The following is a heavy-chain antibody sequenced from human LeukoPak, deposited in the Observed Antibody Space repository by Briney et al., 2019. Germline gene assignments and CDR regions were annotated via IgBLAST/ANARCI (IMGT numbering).Heavy chain of an antibody. CDR1: GGSISSGGYS. V-gene: IGHV4-30-2*01. CDR2: IYHSGST. D-gene: IGHD3-22*01. J-gene: IGHJ3*02. CDR3: ARDGGDYYDSSGYYSKAFDI. Sequence: SETLSLTCAVSGGSISSGGYSWSWIRQPPGKGLEWIGYIYHSGSTYYNPSLKSRVTISVDRSKNQFSLKLSSVTAADAAVYYCARDGGDYYDSSGYYSKAFDIWGQGTMVTVSS.